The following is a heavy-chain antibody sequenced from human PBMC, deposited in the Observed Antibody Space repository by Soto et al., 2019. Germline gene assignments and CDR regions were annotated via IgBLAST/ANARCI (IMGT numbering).Heavy chain of an antibody. Sequence: GGSLRLSCAASGFTFSNYWMSWVRHVSGKGLDWVANVKQDGSEKYYVDSVKGRFTVSRDNAKNSLYLQMNSLRAEDTAVYYCARDAYYSDGSGYYYGGDYFDFWGQGTLVTVPS. CDR3: ARDAYYSDGSGYYYGGDYFDF. V-gene: IGHV3-7*01. D-gene: IGHD3-22*01. CDR1: GFTFSNYW. CDR2: VKQDGSEK. J-gene: IGHJ4*02.